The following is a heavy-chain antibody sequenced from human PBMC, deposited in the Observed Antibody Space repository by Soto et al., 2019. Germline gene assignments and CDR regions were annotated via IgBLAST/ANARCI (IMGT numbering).Heavy chain of an antibody. CDR3: AKDWVGGSNKYYFEY. J-gene: IGHJ4*02. Sequence: QVQLVESGGGVVRPGRSLSLSCVASGFTFRDYGMHWVRQAPGKGLEWVAGISHHGLKEHYADSVKGRFTISRDNSKKTVYLQLNSLRGDDTAVYYCAKDWVGGSNKYYFEYWGQGTLVTVSS. CDR2: ISHHGLKE. CDR1: GFTFRDYG. D-gene: IGHD1-26*01. V-gene: IGHV3-30*18.